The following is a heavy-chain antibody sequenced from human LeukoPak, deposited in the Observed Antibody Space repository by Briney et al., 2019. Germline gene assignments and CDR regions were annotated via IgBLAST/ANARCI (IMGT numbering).Heavy chain of an antibody. CDR1: GFTLSSYW. D-gene: IGHD3-10*01. V-gene: IGHV3-7*01. Sequence: PGGSLRLSCAPSGFTLSSYWMSCVRHAPGKGLEWVANIKQEGSEKYYVDSVKGRFTISRDNAKNSLYLQMNSLRAEDTAVYYCARRVGTMVRGLYIDYWGQGTLVTVSS. CDR3: ARRVGTMVRGLYIDY. J-gene: IGHJ4*02. CDR2: IKQEGSEK.